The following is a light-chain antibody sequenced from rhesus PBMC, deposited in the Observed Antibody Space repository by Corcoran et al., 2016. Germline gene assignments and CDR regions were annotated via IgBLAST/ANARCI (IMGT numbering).Light chain of an antibody. Sequence: QVILTQSPATQSLSPGERATLSCRASQSVSSYLAWYQQKPGQAPRLLISGASSRATGIPARVSGSGSVTDFTLTISSLEPEDVGVYHCYQHSSGYSFGQGTKVEIK. CDR1: QSVSSY. J-gene: IGKJ2*01. V-gene: IGKV3-10*01. CDR3: YQHSSGYS. CDR2: GAS.